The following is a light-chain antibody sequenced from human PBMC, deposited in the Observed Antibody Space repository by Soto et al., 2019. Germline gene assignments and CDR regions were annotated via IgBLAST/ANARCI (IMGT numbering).Light chain of an antibody. J-gene: IGKJ1*01. V-gene: IGKV3-20*01. CDR1: HSVTSSY. CDR3: QQYGYSFWT. Sequence: ECVVTQSPGTLSLSQGEGATLSCRASHSVTSSYLAWYQQKPGQAPRLLIYSASSRATGIPDRFSGSGSGTDFTLTISRVEPEDSAVYYCQQYGYSFWTFGQGTKVDIK. CDR2: SAS.